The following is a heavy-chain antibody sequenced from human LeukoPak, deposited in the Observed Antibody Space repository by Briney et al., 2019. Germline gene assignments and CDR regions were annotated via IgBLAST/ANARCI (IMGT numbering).Heavy chain of an antibody. CDR3: AKVRTYFYHGLDV. V-gene: IGHV3-23*01. CDR1: GFTFSTCA. Sequence: GGSLRLSCAASGFTFSTCAMSWVRQAPGKGLEWVSGISGTTSGTYYADSVKGQFTISRDNSKNTLFPQVNSLRAEDTAVYYCAKVRTYFYHGLDVWGQGTTVTVSS. J-gene: IGHJ6*02. D-gene: IGHD1-14*01. CDR2: ISGTTSGT.